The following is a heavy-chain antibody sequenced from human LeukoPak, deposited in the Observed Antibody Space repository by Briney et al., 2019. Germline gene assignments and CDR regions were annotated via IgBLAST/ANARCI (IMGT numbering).Heavy chain of an antibody. CDR3: ARGFVGTWLFDL. D-gene: IGHD3-10*01. CDR2: IYRDDEK. V-gene: IGHV2-5*02. CDR1: GFSLSNYGVG. J-gene: IGHJ2*01. Sequence: ESGPTLVKPTQTLTLTCTFSGFSLSNYGVGVGWFRQPPGKALEWLVLIYRDDEKRYSPSLTSRLTITKDASRSQVVLTMTNVDPADSATYYCARGFVGTWLFDLWGPGTLVTVSS.